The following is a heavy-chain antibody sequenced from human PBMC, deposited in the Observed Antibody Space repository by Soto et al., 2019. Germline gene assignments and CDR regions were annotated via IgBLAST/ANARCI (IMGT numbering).Heavy chain of an antibody. Sequence: TVRVSCKTSGFAFGNSAVQWVRQARGQRLEWMGWIVVGSGSTNYEQRFQKRVTITRDMSTSTVHMELSCLSSEDTAVYYCAAELYSGGTCCSFDIWGQGTMVTVSS. CDR2: IVVGSGST. CDR3: AAELYSGGTCCSFDI. V-gene: IGHV1-58*01. J-gene: IGHJ3*02. D-gene: IGHD2-15*01. CDR1: GFAFGNSA.